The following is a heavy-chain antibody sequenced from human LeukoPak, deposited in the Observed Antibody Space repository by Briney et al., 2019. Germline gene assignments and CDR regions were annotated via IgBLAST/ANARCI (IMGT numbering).Heavy chain of an antibody. CDR2: FNPNSGGS. CDR3: ARRRCSSSSCYPSDDAFDI. D-gene: IGHD2-2*01. Sequence: GASVKVSCKASGYTFTGYYLHWVRQAPGQGLEWMGWFNPNSGGSNYAQKFQGRVTMTRDTSISTAYMELSRLRSDDTAVYYCARRRCSSSSCYPSDDAFDIWGQGTMVTVSS. V-gene: IGHV1-2*02. J-gene: IGHJ3*02. CDR1: GYTFTGYY.